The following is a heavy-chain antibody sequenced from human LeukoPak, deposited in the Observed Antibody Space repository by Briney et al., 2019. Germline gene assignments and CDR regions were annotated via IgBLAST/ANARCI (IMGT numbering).Heavy chain of an antibody. D-gene: IGHD2-2*01. CDR2: ISAYNGNT. J-gene: IGHJ4*02. V-gene: IGHV1-18*03. Sequence: GASVKVSCKASGYTFTSYGISWVRQAPGQGLEWMGWISAYNGNTNYAQKLQGRVTMTTDTSTSTAYMELRSLRSDDMAVYYCARDFYRLGYCSSTSCYNFDYWGQGTLVTVSS. CDR1: GYTFTSYG. CDR3: ARDFYRLGYCSSTSCYNFDY.